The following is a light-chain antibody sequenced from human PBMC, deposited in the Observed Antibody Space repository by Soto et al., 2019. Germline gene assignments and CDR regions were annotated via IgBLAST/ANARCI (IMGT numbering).Light chain of an antibody. J-gene: IGKJ2*01. CDR2: WAS. CDR3: QQYYSTPT. Sequence: DIVMTQSPDSLAVSLGERATINCKSSQSILYSSNNKNYLAWYQQKPGQPPKLLIYWASTRESGVPDRFSGSGSGTDFTLTIRSLQAEDVAVYYCQQYYSTPTFGQGTKLEIK. V-gene: IGKV4-1*01. CDR1: QSILYSSNNKNY.